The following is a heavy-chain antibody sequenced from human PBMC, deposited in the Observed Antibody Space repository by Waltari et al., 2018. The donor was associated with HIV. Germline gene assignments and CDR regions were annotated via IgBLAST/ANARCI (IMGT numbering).Heavy chain of an antibody. J-gene: IGHJ6*02. CDR1: GGYISGDGYS. CDR3: ARVGRGYCGDECYYYYGLDV. CDR2: IDQSGNT. D-gene: IGHD2-21*01. Sequence: QLQLQESGSGLVNRLQTLPLTCTASGGYISGDGYSSRRIRQPPGKGLEWIGFIDQSGNTYYNPPLKSRVTISVDRSKNQFFLNLRSVSAADTAVYYCARVGRGYCGDECYYYYGLDVWGQGTTVIVSS. V-gene: IGHV4-30-2*01.